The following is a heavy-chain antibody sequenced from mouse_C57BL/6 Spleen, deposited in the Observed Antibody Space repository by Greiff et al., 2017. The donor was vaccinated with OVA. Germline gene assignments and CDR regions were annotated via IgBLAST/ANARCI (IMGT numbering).Heavy chain of an antibody. CDR2: ISSGSSTI. J-gene: IGHJ3*01. V-gene: IGHV5-17*01. CDR1: GFTFSDYG. Sequence: EVKVVESGGGLVKPGGSLKLSCAASGFTFSDYGMHWVRQAPEKGLEWVAYISSGSSTIYYADTVKGRFTISRDNAKNTLFLQMTSLRSEDTAMYYCARYDYDDWFAYWGQGTLVTVSA. CDR3: ARYDYDDWFAY. D-gene: IGHD2-4*01.